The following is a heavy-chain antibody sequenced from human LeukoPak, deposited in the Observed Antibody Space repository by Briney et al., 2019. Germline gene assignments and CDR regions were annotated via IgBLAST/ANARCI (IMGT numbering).Heavy chain of an antibody. V-gene: IGHV4-39*02. D-gene: IGHD3-22*01. CDR2: ISYSGGT. J-gene: IGHJ3*02. CDR3: AREVEYYDSSGYRPHAFDI. Sequence: KSSETLSLTCTVSDGSIINNNHYWGWTRQPPGKGLEWIGSISYSGGTAYNPSLRSRVTISVDTPKNQFSLKVNSVTAADTAVYYCAREVEYYDSSGYRPHAFDIWGQGTLVTVSS. CDR1: DGSIINNNHY.